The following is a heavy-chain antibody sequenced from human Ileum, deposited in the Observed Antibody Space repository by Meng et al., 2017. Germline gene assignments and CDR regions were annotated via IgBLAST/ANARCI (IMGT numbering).Heavy chain of an antibody. CDR3: ARDRRDSSGWFYFDY. CDR1: GGSVSSS. D-gene: IGHD6-19*01. CDR2: IYYSGKT. V-gene: IGHV4-59*02. Sequence: QGKRKESGPGLGRPSETLSLTCTVSGGSVSSSWSWIRQPPGKGLEWIGHIYYSGKTNYNPSLKSRVTISVDTSKNQFSLKLSSVTAADTAVYFCARDRRDSSGWFYFDYWAQGTLVTVSS. J-gene: IGHJ4*02.